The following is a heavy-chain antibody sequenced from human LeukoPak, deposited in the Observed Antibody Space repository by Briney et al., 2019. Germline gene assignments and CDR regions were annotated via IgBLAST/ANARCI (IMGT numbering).Heavy chain of an antibody. V-gene: IGHV1-18*01. J-gene: IGHJ6*02. Sequence: GASVTVSCTASGYTFTSYGISWVRQAPGQGLEWMGWISAYNGNTNYAQKLQGRVTMTTDTSTSTAYMELRSLRSDDTAVYYCAREAGRYCSGGSCYGMDVWGQGTTVTVSS. D-gene: IGHD2-15*01. CDR2: ISAYNGNT. CDR3: AREAGRYCSGGSCYGMDV. CDR1: GYTFTSYG.